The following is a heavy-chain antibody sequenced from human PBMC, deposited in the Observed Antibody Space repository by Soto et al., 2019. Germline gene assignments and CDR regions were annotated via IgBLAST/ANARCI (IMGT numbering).Heavy chain of an antibody. V-gene: IGHV4-59*12. J-gene: IGHJ4*02. Sequence: SETLSLTCTISGGSPSYYYWTWIRQPPGKGLEWIGNIDDSGRTNYNPSLKSRVTISVDTSSNQFSLKVSSVTAADTAVYYCARDDRDDYIGTSGYRCQGTLVTVST. D-gene: IGHD4-4*01. CDR2: IDDSGRT. CDR1: GGSPSYYY. CDR3: ARDDRDDYIGTSGY.